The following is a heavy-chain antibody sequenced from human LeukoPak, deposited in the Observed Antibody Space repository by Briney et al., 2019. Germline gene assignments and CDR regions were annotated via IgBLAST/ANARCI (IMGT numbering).Heavy chain of an antibody. CDR3: ARVRVAALFFFDY. J-gene: IGHJ4*02. CDR1: GFTFSSYS. D-gene: IGHD6-19*01. V-gene: IGHV3-21*01. Sequence: GGSLRLSCAASGFTFSSYSMSWVRQAPGKGLEWVSSISSSSSYIYYADSVKGRFTISRDNAKNSLYLQMNSLRAEDTAVYYCARVRVAALFFFDYWGQGTLVTVSS. CDR2: ISSSSSYI.